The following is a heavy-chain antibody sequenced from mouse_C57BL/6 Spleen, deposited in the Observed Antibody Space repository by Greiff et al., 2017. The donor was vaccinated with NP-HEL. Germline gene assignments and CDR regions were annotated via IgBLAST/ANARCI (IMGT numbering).Heavy chain of an antibody. CDR1: GYTFTSYW. CDR2: IDPSDSYT. D-gene: IGHD3-2*02. J-gene: IGHJ2*01. V-gene: IGHV1-50*01. Sequence: QVQLQQPGAELVKPGASVKLSCKASGYTFTSYWMQWVKQRPGQGLEWIGEIDPSDSYTNYNQKFKGKATLTVDTSSSTAYMQLSSLTSEDSAVYYCARPLDSSGYSYFDYWGQGTTLTVSS. CDR3: ARPLDSSGYSYFDY.